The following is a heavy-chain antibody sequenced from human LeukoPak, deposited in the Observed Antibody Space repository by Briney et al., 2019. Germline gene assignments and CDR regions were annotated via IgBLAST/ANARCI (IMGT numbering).Heavy chain of an antibody. CDR1: GYTFTGYY. CDR2: MNPTSGGT. D-gene: IGHD5-18*01. CDR3: VREGYHRPAWFDP. Sequence: GASVKVSSKASGYTFTGYYIHWVRQAPGQGLEWMGWMNPTSGGTNYAEKFQGRVTMTRDTSIITAYMELSSLRSDDTAVYYCVREGYHRPAWFDPWGQGTLVTVSS. V-gene: IGHV1-2*02. J-gene: IGHJ5*02.